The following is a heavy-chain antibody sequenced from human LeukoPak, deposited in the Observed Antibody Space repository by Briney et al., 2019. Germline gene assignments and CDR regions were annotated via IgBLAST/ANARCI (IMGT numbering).Heavy chain of an antibody. CDR2: IIPIFGTA. V-gene: IGHV1-69*13. J-gene: IGHJ3*02. D-gene: IGHD3-10*01. Sequence: SVKVSCKASGGTFSSFAISWVRQAPGQGLEWMGGIIPIFGTANYAQKFQGRVTITADESTSTAYMELSSLRSEDTAVYYCARDEGYYYGSGTPSDAFDIWGQGTMVTVSS. CDR1: GGTFSSFA. CDR3: ARDEGYYYGSGTPSDAFDI.